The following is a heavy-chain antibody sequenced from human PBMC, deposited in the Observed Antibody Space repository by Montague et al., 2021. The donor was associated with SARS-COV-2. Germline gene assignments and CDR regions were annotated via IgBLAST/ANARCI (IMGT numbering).Heavy chain of an antibody. CDR2: IFWDDEK. J-gene: IGHJ4*02. CDR1: GFSLSTGGVG. D-gene: IGHD3-16*02. Sequence: PALVKPTQTPTLTCSFSGFSLSTGGVGVDWIRQSPGKGLEWLGVIFWDDEKRYNPTLKTRLTISKGTSQNQVVITLTDMGPADTATYFCAHQYYDYVWGSYRPDYFDXWGQGTLVTVSS. CDR3: AHQYYDYVWGSYRPDYFDX. V-gene: IGHV2-5*02.